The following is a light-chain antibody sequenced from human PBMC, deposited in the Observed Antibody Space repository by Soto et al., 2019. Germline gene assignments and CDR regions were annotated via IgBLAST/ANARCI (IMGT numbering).Light chain of an antibody. V-gene: IGKV1-39*01. J-gene: IGKJ5*01. CDR3: QQSYRSPIT. CDR1: QSINSY. CDR2: AAS. Sequence: DIQMTQSPSSLSASVGDRVTITCRASQSINSYLNWYRQKPGKAPKLLIYAASSLQSGVPSRFSGRGSGTDFTLTISSLQPEDFATYYCQQSYRSPITFGQGTRLEIK.